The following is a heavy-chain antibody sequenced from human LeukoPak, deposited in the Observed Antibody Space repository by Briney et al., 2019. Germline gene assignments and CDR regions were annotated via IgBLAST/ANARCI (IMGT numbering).Heavy chain of an antibody. CDR2: ISHSGST. J-gene: IGHJ4*02. CDR1: GGSFSGYY. CDR3: ARGGLVGWLRPRYYFDY. V-gene: IGHV4-34*01. D-gene: IGHD5-12*01. Sequence: TSETLSLTCAVYGGSFSGYYWSWIRQPPGKGLEWIGEISHSGSTNYNPSLKSRVTISVDTSKNQFSLKLSSVTAADTAVYYCARGGLVGWLRPRYYFDYWGQGTLVTVSS.